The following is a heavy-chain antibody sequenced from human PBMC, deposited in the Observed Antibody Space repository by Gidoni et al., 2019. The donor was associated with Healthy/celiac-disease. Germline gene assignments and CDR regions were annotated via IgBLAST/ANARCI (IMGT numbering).Heavy chain of an antibody. V-gene: IGHV3-53*01. Sequence: EVQLVESGGGLIQPGGSLRLSWSASRFTVSRIYMSCVRQYPGKGLEWVSVIYSGGSTYYADSVKGRFTISRDNSKNTLYLQMNSLRAEDTAVYYCARDLLYYYDSSGYPLWGQGTLVTVSS. D-gene: IGHD3-22*01. CDR1: RFTVSRIY. CDR3: ARDLLYYYDSSGYPL. J-gene: IGHJ4*02. CDR2: IYSGGST.